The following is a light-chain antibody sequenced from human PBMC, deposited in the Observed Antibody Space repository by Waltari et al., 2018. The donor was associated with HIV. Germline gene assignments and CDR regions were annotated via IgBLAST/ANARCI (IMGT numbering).Light chain of an antibody. Sequence: QSVLTQPPSVSGAPGQRVTISCSGNSSNLGAGFDVHWYQHLPGTAPKPLIYATTNRPSGVPDRFSGSKSGASASLAITGLQAEDEADYYCQSYDNSLTSYVFATGTRVTVL. CDR1: SSNLGAGFD. CDR3: QSYDNSLTSYV. CDR2: ATT. J-gene: IGLJ1*01. V-gene: IGLV1-40*03.